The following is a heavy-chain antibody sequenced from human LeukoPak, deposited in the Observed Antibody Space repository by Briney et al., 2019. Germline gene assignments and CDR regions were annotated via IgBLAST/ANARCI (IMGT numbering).Heavy chain of an antibody. CDR1: GFTFSSYG. CDR2: IWYDGSNK. J-gene: IGHJ6*02. CDR3: ARDLITGTTDAHPYGMDV. D-gene: IGHD4-17*01. Sequence: GGSLRLSCAASGFTFSSYGMHWVRQAPGKGLEWVAVIWYDGSNKYYADSVKGRFTISRDNSRNTLYLQMNSLRAEDTAVYYCARDLITGTTDAHPYGMDVWGQGTTVTVSS. V-gene: IGHV3-33*01.